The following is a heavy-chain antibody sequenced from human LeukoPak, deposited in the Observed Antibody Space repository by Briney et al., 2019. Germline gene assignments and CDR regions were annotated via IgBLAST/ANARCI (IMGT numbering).Heavy chain of an antibody. Sequence: SETLSLTCTVSGGSISSSSYYWGWIRQPPGKGLEWIGSINYSGSTYYNPSLKSRFTISVDTSKNQFSLKLSSVTAADTAVYYCARQIVGAQFYWGQGTLVTVSS. J-gene: IGHJ4*02. D-gene: IGHD1-26*01. CDR2: INYSGST. CDR1: GGSISSSSYY. V-gene: IGHV4-39*01. CDR3: ARQIVGAQFY.